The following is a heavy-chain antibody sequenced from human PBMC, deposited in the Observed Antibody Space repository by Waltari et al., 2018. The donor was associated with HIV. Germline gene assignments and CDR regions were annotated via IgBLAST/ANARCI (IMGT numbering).Heavy chain of an antibody. V-gene: IGHV3-15*01. CDR2: VKSETDGGTT. D-gene: IGHD2-21*02. Sequence: EVQLVESGGGLVKPGGSLRLSCAASGFTFTNAWMSWVRQAPGKGLEGVGRVKSETDGGTTDYAAPVKGRVTISRDDSKNTLYLQMNSLKTEDTAVYHCTTGDIVVVTDYWGQGTLVTVSS. J-gene: IGHJ4*02. CDR3: TTGDIVVVTDY. CDR1: GFTFTNAW.